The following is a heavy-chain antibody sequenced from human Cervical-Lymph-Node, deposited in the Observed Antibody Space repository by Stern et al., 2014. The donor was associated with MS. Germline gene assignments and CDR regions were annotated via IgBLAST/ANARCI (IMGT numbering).Heavy chain of an antibody. Sequence: QVQLQQWGAGLLKPSETLSLTCAVYGGSFSGYYWSWIRQPPGKGLEWIGEINHSGSTNYNPSLKSRVTISVDTSKNQFSLKLSSVTAADTAVYYCARGLPGGAAAGSGYFDYWGQGTLVTVSS. CDR1: GGSFSGYY. D-gene: IGHD6-13*01. CDR3: ARGLPGGAAAGSGYFDY. V-gene: IGHV4-34*01. CDR2: INHSGST. J-gene: IGHJ4*02.